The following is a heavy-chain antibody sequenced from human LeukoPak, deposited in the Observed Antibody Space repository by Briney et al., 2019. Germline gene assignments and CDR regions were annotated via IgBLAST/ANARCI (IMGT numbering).Heavy chain of an antibody. CDR3: ASTIETVVDYYYYYGMDV. Sequence: SETLSLTCTVSGGSISSSSYYWGWIRQPPGKGLEWFGSIYYSGSTYYNPSLKSRVTISVDTSKNQFSLKLSSVTAADTAVYYCASTIETVVDYYYYYGMDVWGQGTTVTVSS. V-gene: IGHV4-39*01. J-gene: IGHJ6*02. CDR2: IYYSGST. D-gene: IGHD4-23*01. CDR1: GGSISSSSYY.